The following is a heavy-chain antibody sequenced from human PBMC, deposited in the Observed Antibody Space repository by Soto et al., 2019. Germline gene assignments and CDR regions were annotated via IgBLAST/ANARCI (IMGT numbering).Heavy chain of an antibody. D-gene: IGHD3-10*01. CDR3: AHRRGGIWFGELLFDY. Sequence: QITLKESGPTLVKPTQTLTLTCTFSGFSLSTSGVGVGWIRQPPGKALEWLALIYWDDDKRYSPSLKSRLTITKDTAKNQVVLTMTNMDPVDTAPYYCAHRRGGIWFGELLFDYWGQGTLVTVSS. J-gene: IGHJ4*02. CDR1: GFSLSTSGVG. V-gene: IGHV2-5*02. CDR2: IYWDDDK.